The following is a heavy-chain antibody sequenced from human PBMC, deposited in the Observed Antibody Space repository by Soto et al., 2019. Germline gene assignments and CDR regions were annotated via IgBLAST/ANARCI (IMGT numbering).Heavy chain of an antibody. CDR3: ARDDYRGYGYGCPDY. CDR2: ISAYNGNT. CDR1: GYTFTSYG. D-gene: IGHD5-18*01. V-gene: IGHV1-18*01. J-gene: IGHJ4*02. Sequence: ASVKVSCKASGYTFTSYGISWVRQAPGQGLEWMGWISAYNGNTNYAQKLQGRVTMTTDTSTSTAYMELRSLRSDDTAVYYCARDDYRGYGYGCPDYWGQGTLVTVSS.